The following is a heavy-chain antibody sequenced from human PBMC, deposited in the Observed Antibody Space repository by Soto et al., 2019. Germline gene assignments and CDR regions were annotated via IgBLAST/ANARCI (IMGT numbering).Heavy chain of an antibody. J-gene: IGHJ4*02. Sequence: LSLTCALYGGSFDCYYWSWIRQSPGKVLEWIGEIHHSGSTKYNPSLKSRVSLSVDTSTKQFSLKMTSMTAADRGVYYCARGVDYWSGYIFWGQGTPVIVSS. CDR3: ARGVDYWSGYIF. CDR2: IHHSGST. V-gene: IGHV4-34*01. CDR1: GGSFDCYY. D-gene: IGHD3-3*01.